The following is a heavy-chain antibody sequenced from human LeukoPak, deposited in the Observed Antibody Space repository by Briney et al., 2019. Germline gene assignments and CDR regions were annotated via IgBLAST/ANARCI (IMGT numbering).Heavy chain of an antibody. Sequence: GGSLRLSCAASGFTFSSHAMSWVRQAPGKGLEWVSAISGSGGSTYYADSVKGRFTISRDNSKNTLYLQMNSLRAEDTAVYYCAKDLGMVVTAILGYWGQGTLVTVSS. J-gene: IGHJ4*02. D-gene: IGHD2-21*02. CDR2: ISGSGGST. CDR3: AKDLGMVVTAILGY. CDR1: GFTFSSHA. V-gene: IGHV3-23*01.